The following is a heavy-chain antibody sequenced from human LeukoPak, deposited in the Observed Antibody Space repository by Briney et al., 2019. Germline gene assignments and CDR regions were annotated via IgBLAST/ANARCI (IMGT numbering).Heavy chain of an antibody. CDR1: GFTFDDYA. V-gene: IGHV3-43D*03. Sequence: GGSLRLSCAASGFTFDDYAMHWVRQASGKGLEWVSHITWDGGSTHYADSVEGRFTISRDNAKNSLYLQMNSLRAEDTAVYYRARDGYYYDSSGYWADWGQGTLVTVSS. CDR3: ARDGYYYDSSGYWAD. J-gene: IGHJ4*02. CDR2: ITWDGGST. D-gene: IGHD3-22*01.